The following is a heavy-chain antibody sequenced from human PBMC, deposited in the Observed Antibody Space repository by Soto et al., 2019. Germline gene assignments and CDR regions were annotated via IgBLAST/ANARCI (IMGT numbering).Heavy chain of an antibody. CDR2: ISYDGNNK. V-gene: IGHV3-30*18. Sequence: QVQLVESGEGVVQPWRSLRLSCASSGFTFSSYGMHWVRQSPGKGLEWVAVISYDGNNKYNADSVNGRFTISRDNFKNTLYLQMDSLRAEDTAMYYCAKDHLETTVTTPSYWGQGTLVTVSS. CDR1: GFTFSSYG. D-gene: IGHD4-17*01. CDR3: AKDHLETTVTTPSY. J-gene: IGHJ4*02.